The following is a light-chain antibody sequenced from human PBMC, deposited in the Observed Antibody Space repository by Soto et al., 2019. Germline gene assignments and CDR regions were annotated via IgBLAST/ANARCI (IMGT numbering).Light chain of an antibody. CDR1: QGVNSY. J-gene: IGKJ4*01. V-gene: IGKV3-11*01. Sequence: EIMLTQSPATLSLSLGERATLSCRASQGVNSYLAWYQQKPGQAPRLLIYDASNRATGIPARFSGSGSGTDFTLTISSLEPEDFAVYYCQQCGNWPLTFGGGTKVEIK. CDR2: DAS. CDR3: QQCGNWPLT.